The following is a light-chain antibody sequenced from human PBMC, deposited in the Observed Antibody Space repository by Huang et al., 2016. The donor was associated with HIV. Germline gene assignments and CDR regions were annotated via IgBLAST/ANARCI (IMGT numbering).Light chain of an antibody. J-gene: IGKJ4*01. CDR3: QQRVNGLAVT. CDR2: DAS. Sequence: VLTQSPTILSVWPGGRATLSCRASQSISSYLAWYQQKPGQAPRLLIHDASKRATGIPASFSGSGFGTDFTLSISKLGPDDFAVYYCQQRVNGLAVTFGGGTKVEI. CDR1: QSISSY. V-gene: IGKV3-11*01.